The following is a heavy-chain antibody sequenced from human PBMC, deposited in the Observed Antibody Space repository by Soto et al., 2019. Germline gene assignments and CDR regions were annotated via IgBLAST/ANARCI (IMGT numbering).Heavy chain of an antibody. CDR3: AKVPRSSAGVFRGDFDY. CDR1: GFSFSNYA. V-gene: IGHV3-23*01. D-gene: IGHD3-10*01. J-gene: IGHJ4*02. CDR2: ISGSGGST. Sequence: EVQLLESGGGLVQPGGSLRLSCAVSGFSFSNYAMSWVRQAPGKGLEWVSSISGSGGSTYYADSVKGRLTISRDNSKNSLYQQMNSLRAEDTALYYCAKVPRSSAGVFRGDFDYWGQGTLVTVSS.